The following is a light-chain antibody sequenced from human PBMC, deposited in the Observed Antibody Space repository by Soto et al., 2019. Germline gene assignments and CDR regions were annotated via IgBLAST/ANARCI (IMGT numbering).Light chain of an antibody. CDR1: QSVATN. CDR3: QHHNHWPS. CDR2: ETS. J-gene: IGKJ2*01. V-gene: IGKV3-15*01. Sequence: IVMTQSPATLSLSLGERATLSCRASQSVATNLAWYQQKPGQAPRLLIYETSTAATGVPARFSGSATGTEFTLAISSLQSEDFAVYSCQHHNHWPSFGQGTTLEIK.